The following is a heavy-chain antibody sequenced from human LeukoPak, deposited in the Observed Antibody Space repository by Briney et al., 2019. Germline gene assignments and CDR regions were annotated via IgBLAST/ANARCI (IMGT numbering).Heavy chain of an antibody. Sequence: ASVKVSCKASGYTFTSYGITWVRQAPGQGLEWMGWISTYTGNIKYGRKLQGRATMTTDTSTNTAYMELRSLRSDDTAVYYCARDGKDGYNFDYWGQGTLVTVSS. J-gene: IGHJ4*02. CDR1: GYTFTSYG. CDR3: ARDGKDGYNFDY. CDR2: ISTYTGNI. D-gene: IGHD5-24*01. V-gene: IGHV1-18*01.